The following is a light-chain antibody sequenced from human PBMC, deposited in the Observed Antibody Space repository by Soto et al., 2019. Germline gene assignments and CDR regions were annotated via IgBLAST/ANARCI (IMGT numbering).Light chain of an antibody. Sequence: QSVLTQPASVSGSPGLSITISCTGTSSDVGAYNFVSWYQQHPDKAPKLMIFDVSNRPSGVSNRFSGSKSGNTASLTISGLQSEDEAEYYCSSYTRSSTLIFGIGTKVTVL. CDR3: SSYTRSSTLI. V-gene: IGLV2-14*03. J-gene: IGLJ1*01. CDR1: SSDVGAYNF. CDR2: DVS.